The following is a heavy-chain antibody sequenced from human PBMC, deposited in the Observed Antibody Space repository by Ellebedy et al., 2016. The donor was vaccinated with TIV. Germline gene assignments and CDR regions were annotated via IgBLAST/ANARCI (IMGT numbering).Heavy chain of an antibody. Sequence: SETLSLXXTVSGGSLSSYYWSWIRQPPGKGLEWIGYIFYSGNTNYNPSLNSRVTISVDTSKNQFSLKLSSVTATDTAVYHCAGLRQDWYFDLWGRGTLVTVSS. CDR2: IFYSGNT. J-gene: IGHJ2*01. V-gene: IGHV4-59*08. CDR3: AGLRQDWYFDL. CDR1: GGSLSSYY.